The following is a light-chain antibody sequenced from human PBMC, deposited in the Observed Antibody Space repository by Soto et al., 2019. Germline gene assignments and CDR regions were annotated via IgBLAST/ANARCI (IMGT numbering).Light chain of an antibody. CDR2: SAS. Sequence: DIVMTQSPLSLTVTLGEPASISCRSSQSALHSNGKTYLDWYLQKPGQSPQLLIYSASNRASGVPDRFSGSGSGTDFTLQISRVEAEDVGVYYCMQAVQTLTFGGGTTVEIK. CDR3: MQAVQTLT. J-gene: IGKJ4*01. V-gene: IGKV2-28*01. CDR1: QSALHSNGKTY.